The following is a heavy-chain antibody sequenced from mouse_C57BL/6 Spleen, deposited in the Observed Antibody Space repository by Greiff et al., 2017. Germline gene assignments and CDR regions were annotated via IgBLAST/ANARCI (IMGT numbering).Heavy chain of an antibody. CDR2: ISSGSSTS. D-gene: IGHD4-1*01. V-gene: IGHV5-17*01. CDR3: ARRDWDAMDY. J-gene: IGHJ4*01. CDR1: GFTFSDYG. Sequence: EVKLVESGGGLVKPGGSLKLSCAASGFTFSDYGMHWVRQAPEKGLEWVAYISSGSSTSYYADTVKGRFTISRDNAKNTLFLQMTSLRSEDTAMYYCARRDWDAMDYWGQGTSVTVSS.